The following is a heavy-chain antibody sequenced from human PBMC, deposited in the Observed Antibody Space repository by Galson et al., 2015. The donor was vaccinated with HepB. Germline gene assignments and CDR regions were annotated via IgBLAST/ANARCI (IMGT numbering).Heavy chain of an antibody. CDR2: INPNSGDT. V-gene: IGHV1-2*06. Sequence: SVKVSCKASGYTFTGYYMHWVRQAPGQGLEWMGRINPNSGDTNYAQKFQGRVTMTRDTSISTAYMELSRLRSDDTAVYYCARNSPYYYGSGSYYTLAFDIWGQGTMVTVSS. D-gene: IGHD3-10*01. CDR3: ARNSPYYYGSGSYYTLAFDI. J-gene: IGHJ3*02. CDR1: GYTFTGYY.